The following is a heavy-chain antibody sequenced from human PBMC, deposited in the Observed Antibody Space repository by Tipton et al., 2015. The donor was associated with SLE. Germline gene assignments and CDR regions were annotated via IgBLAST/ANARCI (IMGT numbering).Heavy chain of an antibody. CDR2: ISYDGTDK. CDR3: ASDSVGLYSSAWATLDY. CDR1: GFSFSSYA. J-gene: IGHJ4*02. Sequence: SLRLSCAASGFSFSSYAMSWVRQAPGRGLEWVTIISYDGTDKYYADSVKGRFSVSRDNSKSTLFLQMNSLRTEDTAVYYCASDSVGLYSSAWATLDYWGQGTLVTVSS. D-gene: IGHD6-19*01. V-gene: IGHV3-30-3*01.